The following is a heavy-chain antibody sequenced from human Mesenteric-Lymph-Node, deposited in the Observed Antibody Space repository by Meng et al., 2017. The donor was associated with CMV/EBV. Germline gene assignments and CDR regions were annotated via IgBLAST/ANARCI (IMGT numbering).Heavy chain of an antibody. CDR2: VSSSSRSSI. D-gene: IGHD2-2*02. CDR1: GFTPSGYS. V-gene: IGHV3-21*01. Sequence: GGSLRLSCEVSGFTPSGYSMNWVRQVPGKGLEWVSSVSSSSRSSIYYADSVKGRFTMSRDNAKKSLYLQMNSLRAEDTAVYYCASSEYCSSSRCYMYYFDFWGQGTLVTVSS. J-gene: IGHJ4*02. CDR3: ASSEYCSSSRCYMYYFDF.